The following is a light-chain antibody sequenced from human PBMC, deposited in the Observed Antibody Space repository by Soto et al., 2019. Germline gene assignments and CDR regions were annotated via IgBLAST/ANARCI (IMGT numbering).Light chain of an antibody. Sequence: DIPMTQSPSSLSASVGDRVTITCRASQSITNYLNWYQQKPGKAPNLLIYAASSLQSGVPSRFSGSGSETDFTLTISSLQPEDFATYYCQQSYSTPWTFGQGTKVEIK. J-gene: IGKJ1*01. CDR3: QQSYSTPWT. CDR1: QSITNY. CDR2: AAS. V-gene: IGKV1-39*01.